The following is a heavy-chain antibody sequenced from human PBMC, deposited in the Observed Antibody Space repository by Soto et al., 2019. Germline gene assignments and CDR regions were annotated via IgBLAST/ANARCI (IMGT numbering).Heavy chain of an antibody. CDR3: ARVSGIYYYGMDV. Sequence: QVQLQQWGAGLLKPSETLSLTCAVYGGSFSGYYWCWIRQPPGKGLEWIGEINHSGSTNYNPSLKSRVTISVDTSKNQVSLKLSSVTAADTAVYYCARVSGIYYYGMDVWGQGTTVTVSS. D-gene: IGHD3-10*01. V-gene: IGHV4-34*01. J-gene: IGHJ6*02. CDR1: GGSFSGYY. CDR2: INHSGST.